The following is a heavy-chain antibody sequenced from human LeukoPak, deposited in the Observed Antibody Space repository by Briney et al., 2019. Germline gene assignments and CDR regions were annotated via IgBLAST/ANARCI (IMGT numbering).Heavy chain of an antibody. J-gene: IGHJ3*01. CDR3: ARGDFGETNTAFDV. Sequence: GASVKVSCKTSGYTFTDYDVHWVRQAPGQGLEWMGWINPNSATTNYPQRLQGRVTFTRDTSLSIAYMELSSLTSEDAAVYFCARGDFGETNTAFDVWGQGTLVAVSS. CDR2: INPNSATT. V-gene: IGHV1-8*03. D-gene: IGHD4-17*01. CDR1: GYTFTDYD.